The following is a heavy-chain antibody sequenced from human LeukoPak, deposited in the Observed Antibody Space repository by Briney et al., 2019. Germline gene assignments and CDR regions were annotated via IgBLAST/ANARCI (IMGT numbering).Heavy chain of an antibody. CDR1: GYTFTSYG. CDR2: ISAYSGNT. J-gene: IGHJ4*02. Sequence: ASVKVSCKASGYTFTSYGISWVRQAPGQGLEWMGSISAYSGNTNYAQKLQGRVTMTTDTSTSTAYMELRSLRSDDTAMYYCARDCSGGSCYLVYWGQGTLVTVSS. CDR3: ARDCSGGSCYLVY. D-gene: IGHD2-15*01. V-gene: IGHV1-18*01.